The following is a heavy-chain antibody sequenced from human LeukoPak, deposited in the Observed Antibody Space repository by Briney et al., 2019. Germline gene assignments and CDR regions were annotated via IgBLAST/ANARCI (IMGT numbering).Heavy chain of an antibody. J-gene: IGHJ4*02. CDR1: GGSISSGSYY. CDR2: IYTSGST. V-gene: IGHV4-61*02. D-gene: IGHD5-24*01. Sequence: SETLSLTCTVSGGSISSGSYYWSWNRQPAGKGLEWIGRIYTSGSTNYNPSLKSRVTISVDTSKNQFSLKLSSVTAADTAVYYCARGESSDGYNLLDAKRGGYFDYWGQGTLVTVSS. CDR3: ARGESSDGYNLLDAKRGGYFDY.